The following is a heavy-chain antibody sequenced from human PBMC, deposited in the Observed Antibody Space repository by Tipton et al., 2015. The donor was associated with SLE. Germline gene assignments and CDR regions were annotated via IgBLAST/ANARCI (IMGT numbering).Heavy chain of an antibody. CDR2: IYNLGNT. J-gene: IGHJ5*02. CDR3: ARAIRFFDP. Sequence: LTCSVSGDSISSGAYYWGWIRQHPGKGLEWIGYIYNLGNTYYNPSLKSRLAISIDTSKNQFSLKLTSVTAAGTAVYYCARAIRFFDPWGQGTLVTVSS. D-gene: IGHD2-2*02. V-gene: IGHV4-31*03. CDR1: GDSISSGAYY.